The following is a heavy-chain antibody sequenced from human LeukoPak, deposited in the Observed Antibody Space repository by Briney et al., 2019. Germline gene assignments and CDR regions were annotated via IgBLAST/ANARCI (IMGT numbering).Heavy chain of an antibody. CDR1: GYSFTDYW. J-gene: IGHJ5*02. Sequence: GESLKISCKGSGYSFTDYWIGWVRQMPGKGLEWMGIIYPGDSDTRYSPSFQGQVTISADKSISTAYLQWSSLKASDTAMYYCARLVVVAATHYNWFDPWGQGTLVTVSS. CDR2: IYPGDSDT. CDR3: ARLVVVAATHYNWFDP. D-gene: IGHD2-15*01. V-gene: IGHV5-51*01.